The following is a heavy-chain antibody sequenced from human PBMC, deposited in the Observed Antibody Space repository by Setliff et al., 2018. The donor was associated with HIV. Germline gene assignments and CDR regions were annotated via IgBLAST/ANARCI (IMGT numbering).Heavy chain of an antibody. D-gene: IGHD1-26*01. J-gene: IGHJ3*02. CDR1: GYSISSGYY. Sequence: SEILSLTCAVSGYSISSGYYWGWIRQPPGKGLEWIGSIYHSGSTSYNPSLKSRVTISLDTSKNQFSLRLSSVTAADTAVYYCARQYADPESGILDAFDIWGQGTMVTVSS. CDR2: IYHSGST. V-gene: IGHV4-38-2*01. CDR3: ARQYADPESGILDAFDI.